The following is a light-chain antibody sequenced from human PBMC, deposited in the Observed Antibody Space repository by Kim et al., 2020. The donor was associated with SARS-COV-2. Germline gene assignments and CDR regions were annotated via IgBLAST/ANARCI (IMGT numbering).Light chain of an antibody. CDR3: QSYDTSLRSYV. CDR2: GNW. V-gene: IGLV1-40*01. Sequence: QRITLSCTGSFSNIGAGHDVHWYQQVPGTAPKLLMFGNWNRPSGVPDRFSGSMSGTSASLAITGLQAEDEADYYCQSYDTSLRSYVFGTGTKVTVL. J-gene: IGLJ1*01. CDR1: FSNIGAGHD.